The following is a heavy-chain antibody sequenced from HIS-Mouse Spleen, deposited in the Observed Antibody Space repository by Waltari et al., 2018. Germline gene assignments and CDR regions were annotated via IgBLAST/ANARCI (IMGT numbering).Heavy chain of an antibody. Sequence: QLQLQESGPGLVKPSETLSLTCTVSGGSIRSSSYYWGWIRQPPGKGLEWIGSIYYRGRAYYNPSLKSRVTISVDTSKNQFPLKLSSVTAADTAVYYCARDRELYFDYWGQGTLVTVSS. V-gene: IGHV4-39*07. CDR3: ARDRELYFDY. CDR1: GGSIRSSSYY. D-gene: IGHD1-26*01. CDR2: IYYRGRA. J-gene: IGHJ4*02.